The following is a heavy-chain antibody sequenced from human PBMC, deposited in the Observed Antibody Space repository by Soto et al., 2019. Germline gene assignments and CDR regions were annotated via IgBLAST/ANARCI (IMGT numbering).Heavy chain of an antibody. V-gene: IGHV3-23*01. Sequence: GGSLRLSCAASGFTFSTYAMIWVRQAPGKGLEWVSVITGSGGSTYYADSVKGRFTISRDTSKNTLFLQMNTLRAEDTAVYFCAKPYGGNFDYWGQGTLVTVSS. J-gene: IGHJ4*02. CDR2: ITGSGGST. CDR3: AKPYGGNFDY. D-gene: IGHD2-21*01. CDR1: GFTFSTYA.